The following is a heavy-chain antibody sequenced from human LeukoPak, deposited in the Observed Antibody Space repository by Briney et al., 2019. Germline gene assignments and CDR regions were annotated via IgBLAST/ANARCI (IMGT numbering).Heavy chain of an antibody. CDR3: ARVGDGDYYYYYYGMDV. V-gene: IGHV4-59*01. CDR1: GGSISSYY. Sequence: PSETLSLTCTVSGGSISSYYWSWIRQPPGKGLEWIGCIYYSGSTNYNPSLKSRVTISVDTSKNQFSLKLSSVTAADTAVYYCARVGDGDYYYYYYGMDVWGLGTTVTVSS. CDR2: IYYSGST. J-gene: IGHJ6*02. D-gene: IGHD4-17*01.